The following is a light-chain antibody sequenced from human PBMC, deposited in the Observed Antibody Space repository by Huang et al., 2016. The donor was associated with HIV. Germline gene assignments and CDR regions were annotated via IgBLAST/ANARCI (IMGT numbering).Light chain of an antibody. CDR3: QRYGNWPKFT. CDR2: GAS. Sequence: EIVMTQSPATLSVSPGERATLSCRASQSVTSNLAWYQQNPGQAPRLLIYGASTRATGIPARFSGSGSGTEFTLTISSLQSEDFAVYYCQRYGNWPKFTFGPGTKVDIK. J-gene: IGKJ3*01. V-gene: IGKV3-15*01. CDR1: QSVTSN.